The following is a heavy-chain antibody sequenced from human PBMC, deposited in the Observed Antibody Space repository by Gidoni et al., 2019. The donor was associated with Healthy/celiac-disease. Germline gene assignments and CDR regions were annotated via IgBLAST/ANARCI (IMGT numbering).Heavy chain of an antibody. Sequence: QVQLQQWGAGPLKPSEDLSLTCAVYGGSFRGYYWSWIRQPPGKGLEWIGEINHRGSTNYNPSLKSRVTISVDTSQNQFSLKLSSVTAADTAVYYCARGTTGTPVDYWGQGTLVTVSS. J-gene: IGHJ4*02. CDR1: GGSFRGYY. D-gene: IGHD1-1*01. V-gene: IGHV4-34*01. CDR2: INHRGST. CDR3: ARGTTGTPVDY.